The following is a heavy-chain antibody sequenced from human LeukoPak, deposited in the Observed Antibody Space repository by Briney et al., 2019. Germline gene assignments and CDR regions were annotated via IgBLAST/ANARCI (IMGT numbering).Heavy chain of an antibody. J-gene: IGHJ6*03. Sequence: SETLSLTFAVYGGSFSGYDWSWIRQPPGKGLEWIGGINHSGSTNYNPSLKSRVTISVDTSTNQFSLKLSSVTAADTAVYYCARSRSNWIFGVNFNDYYYMDVWGKGTTVTVSS. CDR1: GGSFSGYD. CDR2: INHSGST. D-gene: IGHD3-3*01. V-gene: IGHV4-34*01. CDR3: ARSRSNWIFGVNFNDYYYMDV.